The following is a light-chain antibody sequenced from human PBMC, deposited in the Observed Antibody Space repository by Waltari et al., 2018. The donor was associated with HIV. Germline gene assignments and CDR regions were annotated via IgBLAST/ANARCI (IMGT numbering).Light chain of an antibody. CDR2: KSN. Sequence: QSVLTQPPSASGTPGQRVTISCSGSSPNIGTNAVNWYQQLPGTAPKLLIHKSNERSSGVPDRFSASKSGASASLAISGLQSEDEAVYYCAAWDDSLNEVFGGGTKLTVL. V-gene: IGLV1-44*01. J-gene: IGLJ3*02. CDR1: SPNIGTNA. CDR3: AAWDDSLNEV.